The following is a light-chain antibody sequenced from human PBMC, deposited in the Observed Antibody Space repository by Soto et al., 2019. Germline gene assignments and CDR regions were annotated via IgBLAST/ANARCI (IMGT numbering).Light chain of an antibody. Sequence: DIQMTQSPSTLSASVGASLTITCRASQSISSWLAWFQQEQGKXPKXXIYDASNLEDWVPSRFSGTESGTKLTLTIASLQPDDFATYYCQQYETFSGTFGQGTKVDIK. CDR2: DAS. V-gene: IGKV1-5*01. CDR1: QSISSW. CDR3: QQYETFSGT. J-gene: IGKJ1*01.